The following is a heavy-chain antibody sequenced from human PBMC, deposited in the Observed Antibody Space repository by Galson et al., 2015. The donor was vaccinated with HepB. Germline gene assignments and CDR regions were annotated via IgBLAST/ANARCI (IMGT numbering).Heavy chain of an antibody. CDR3: ARALYYYDSNGYPAYYYGLDV. Sequence: SLRLSCAPSGFTFTSYAMHWVRQAPGKGLEWVAVISFDGRKKDYADSVRGRFTISRDNSQKTLYLQMISLRVEDTAVYYCARALYYYDSNGYPAYYYGLDVWGQGTTVTVSS. V-gene: IGHV3-30*04. CDR2: ISFDGRKK. J-gene: IGHJ6*02. D-gene: IGHD3-22*01. CDR1: GFTFTSYA.